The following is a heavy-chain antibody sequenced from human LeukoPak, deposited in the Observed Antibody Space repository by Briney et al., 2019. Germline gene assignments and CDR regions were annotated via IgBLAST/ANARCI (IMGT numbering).Heavy chain of an antibody. CDR3: ARDGVPITESSTCFDL. CDR1: GYNFTDFW. J-gene: IGHJ5*02. Sequence: ASVKVSCEASGYNFTDFWIHWVRQAPGQGLEWVGRISPNNGATDYAQKFQDRVAMTRDTSINTAYMELPRLKSDDTAVYYCARDGVPITESSTCFDLWGQGILVTVSS. D-gene: IGHD2-2*01. V-gene: IGHV1-2*06. CDR2: ISPNNGAT.